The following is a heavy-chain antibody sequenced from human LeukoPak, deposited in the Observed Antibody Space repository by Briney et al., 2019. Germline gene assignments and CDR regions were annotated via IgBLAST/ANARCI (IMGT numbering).Heavy chain of an antibody. Sequence: SETLSLTCTVSGGSISSYYWSWIRQPPGKGLEWIGYIYYSGSTNYNPSLKSRVTISVDTSKNQFSLKLSSVTAADTAVCYCARGRSYDYGDYGHNWFDPWGQGTLVTVSS. CDR3: ARGRSYDYGDYGHNWFDP. CDR1: GGSISSYY. V-gene: IGHV4-59*01. CDR2: IYYSGST. D-gene: IGHD4-17*01. J-gene: IGHJ5*02.